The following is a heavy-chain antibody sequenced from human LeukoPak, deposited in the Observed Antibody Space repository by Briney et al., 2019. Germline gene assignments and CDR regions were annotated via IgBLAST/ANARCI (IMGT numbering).Heavy chain of an antibody. D-gene: IGHD6-19*01. CDR2: ISWNSGSI. J-gene: IGHJ5*02. Sequence: GRSLRLTCAASGFTFDDYAMHWVRQAPGKGLEWVSGISWNSGSIGYADSVKGRFTISRDNAKNSLYLQMNSLRAEDTALYYCAKDMYPGIAVAGELDPWGQGTLVTVSS. CDR3: AKDMYPGIAVAGELDP. V-gene: IGHV3-9*01. CDR1: GFTFDDYA.